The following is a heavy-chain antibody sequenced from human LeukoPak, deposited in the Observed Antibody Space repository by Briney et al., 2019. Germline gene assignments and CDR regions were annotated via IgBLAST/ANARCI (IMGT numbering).Heavy chain of an antibody. CDR3: AKNGQSGFSFDP. V-gene: IGHV4-34*01. Sequence: SETPSLTCAVYGGSLNGYYWSWIRQPPGKGLEWIGEGSESGGTKYNPSLKSRVTISADTSKNQFSLKLSSVTAADTAVYYCAKNGQSGFSFDPWGQGTLVTVSS. CDR2: GSESGGT. CDR1: GGSLNGYY. J-gene: IGHJ5*02. D-gene: IGHD1-26*01.